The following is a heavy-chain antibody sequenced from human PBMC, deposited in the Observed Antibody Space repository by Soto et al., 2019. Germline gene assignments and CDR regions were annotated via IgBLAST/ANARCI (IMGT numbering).Heavy chain of an antibody. J-gene: IGHJ6*02. V-gene: IGHV1-18*01. D-gene: IGHD5-12*01. CDR2: ISAYNGNT. CDR1: GYTFTSYG. CDR3: ARAGVEMATITNYYGMDV. Sequence: QVQLVQSGAEVKKPGASVKVSCKASGYTFTSYGISWVRQAPGQGLEWMGWISAYNGNTNYAQKLQGRVTMTTDTSTRTAYMELRSLRADDTAVYYWARAGVEMATITNYYGMDVWGQGTTVTVSS.